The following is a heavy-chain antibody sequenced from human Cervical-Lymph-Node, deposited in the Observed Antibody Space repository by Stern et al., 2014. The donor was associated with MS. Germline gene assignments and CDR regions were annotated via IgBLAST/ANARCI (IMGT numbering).Heavy chain of an antibody. CDR2: FYSGIST. CDR3: TREMAARRLDP. D-gene: IGHD5-24*01. V-gene: IGHV3-66*01. CDR1: GSTVNSNY. J-gene: IGHJ5*02. Sequence: ELQLVQSGRTLVQPGGSLRLSCAASGSTVNSNYMTWVRQAPGKGLEWVSIFYSGISTYYAESVKGRFSFSIDNSKNTLFLHMNNLRVEDTAMYYCTREMAARRLDPWGQGTVVIVSA.